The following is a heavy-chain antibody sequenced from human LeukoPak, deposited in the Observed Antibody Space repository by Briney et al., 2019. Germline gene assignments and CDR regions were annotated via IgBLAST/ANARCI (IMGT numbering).Heavy chain of an antibody. J-gene: IGHJ6*02. CDR2: LVHHGFYK. Sequence: GGSLRLSCAASGFTFSNYGMHWVRQAPGKGLEWVGLLVHHGFYKYYADSVKGRFTISRDESRNTLYLQLSSLRAEDTAVYYCAKNLITMVRGSPMYGWGQGTTVTVSS. CDR3: AKNLITMVRGSPMYG. CDR1: GFTFSNYG. D-gene: IGHD3-10*01. V-gene: IGHV3-30*02.